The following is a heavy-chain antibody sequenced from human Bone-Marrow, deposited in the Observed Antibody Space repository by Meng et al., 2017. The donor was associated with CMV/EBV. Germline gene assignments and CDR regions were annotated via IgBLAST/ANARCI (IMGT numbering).Heavy chain of an antibody. CDR2: IYYSGST. CDR3: ARWAYYYDSSGLDY. J-gene: IGHJ4*02. V-gene: IGHV4-30-4*08. CDR1: GDSINSGDYY. D-gene: IGHD3-22*01. Sequence: QRHAPGPGLVKPSPTLSLTCSVSGDSINSGDYYWSWIRQPPGKGLEWIGYIYYSGSTYYHPSLESRLTISVDTSKNQFSLNLSSVTAADTAVYYCARWAYYYDSSGLDYWGQGTLVTVSS.